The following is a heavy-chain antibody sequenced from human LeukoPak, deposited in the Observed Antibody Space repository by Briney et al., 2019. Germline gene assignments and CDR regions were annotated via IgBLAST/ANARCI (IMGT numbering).Heavy chain of an antibody. V-gene: IGHV3-23*01. CDR3: AKDLYYYGSGSYY. Sequence: GSLRLSCVASGFTFSSYAMSWVRQAPGKGLEWVSAISGSGGSTYYADSVKGRFTISRDNSKNTLYLQMNSLRAEDTAVYYCAKDLYYYGSGSYYWGQGTLVTVSS. J-gene: IGHJ4*02. CDR2: ISGSGGST. D-gene: IGHD3-10*01. CDR1: GFTFSSYA.